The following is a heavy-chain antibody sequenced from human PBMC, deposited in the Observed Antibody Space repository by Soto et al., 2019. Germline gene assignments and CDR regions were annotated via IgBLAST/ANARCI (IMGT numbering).Heavy chain of an antibody. CDR2: IGSSSSYI. D-gene: IGHD3-22*01. CDR1: GFPFSDYY. V-gene: IGHV3-11*05. J-gene: IGHJ4*02. Sequence: QVQLVEFGGDLVKPGGSLRLSCAASGFPFSDYYMSWIRQAPGKGLEWVSSIGSSSSYINYADSVKGRFTISRDNAKNSLYLQMNSLRAEDTAVYYCARRRPIGYYNCWGQGTLVTVSA. CDR3: ARRRPIGYYNC.